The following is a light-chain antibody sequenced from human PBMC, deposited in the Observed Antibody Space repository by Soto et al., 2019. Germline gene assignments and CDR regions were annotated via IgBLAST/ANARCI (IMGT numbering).Light chain of an antibody. CDR2: DAS. CDR1: QSIRTD. CDR3: QHFGSSPMFT. V-gene: IGKV3D-15*02. J-gene: IGKJ2*01. Sequence: DIVMTQSPATLSVSPGERATLSCRASQSIRTDLAWYQQKSGQGPRLLIYDASTRATGIPARFSGSGSGTEFTLTISSLQSEDFAVYYCQHFGSSPMFTFGQGTKLEIK.